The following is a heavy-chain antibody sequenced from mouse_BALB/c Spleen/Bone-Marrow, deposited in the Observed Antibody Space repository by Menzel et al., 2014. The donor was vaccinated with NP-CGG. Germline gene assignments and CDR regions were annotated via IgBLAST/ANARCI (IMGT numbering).Heavy chain of an antibody. CDR3: ARGGHYFDY. CDR2: ISNGGGST. J-gene: IGHJ2*01. CDR1: GFTFSSYT. Sequence: EVMLVESGGGLVQPGGSLKLSCAASGFTFSSYTMSWVRQTPEKRLEWVAYISNGGGSTYYPDTVKGRFTISRDNAKNTLYLQMSSLKSEDTAMYYCARGGHYFDYWGQGTTLTVSS. V-gene: IGHV5-12-2*01.